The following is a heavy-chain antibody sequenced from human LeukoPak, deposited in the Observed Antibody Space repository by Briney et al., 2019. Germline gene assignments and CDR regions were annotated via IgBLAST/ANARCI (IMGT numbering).Heavy chain of an antibody. CDR1: GFTFSNYA. CDR2: ISGSGANT. V-gene: IGHV3-23*01. Sequence: GGSLRLSCAASGFTFSNYAMTWVRQGPGKGLEWVSAISGSGANTYYGDPVRGRFTISRDNSKNTVSLGMYSLRAEDTAVYYCAKGSRKDWYVPGSFDNWGQGIVVTVSS. CDR3: AKGSRKDWYVPGSFDN. D-gene: IGHD3-9*01. J-gene: IGHJ4*02.